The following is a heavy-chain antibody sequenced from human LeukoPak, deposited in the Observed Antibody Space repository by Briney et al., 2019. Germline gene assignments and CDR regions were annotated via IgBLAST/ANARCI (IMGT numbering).Heavy chain of an antibody. J-gene: IGHJ4*02. CDR3: AKETEQWLAPGGY. D-gene: IGHD6-19*01. Sequence: GGSLRLSCAASGFTFSSCGMHWVRQAPGKGLEWVAVISYDGSNKYYADSVKGRFTISRDNSKNTLYLQMNSLRAEDTAVYYCAKETEQWLAPGGYWGQGTLVTVSS. CDR2: ISYDGSNK. CDR1: GFTFSSCG. V-gene: IGHV3-30*18.